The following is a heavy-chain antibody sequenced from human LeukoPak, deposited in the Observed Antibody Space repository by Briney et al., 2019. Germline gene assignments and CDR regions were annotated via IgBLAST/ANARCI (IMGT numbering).Heavy chain of an antibody. D-gene: IGHD3-10*01. CDR1: NGSIITSSYY. CDR2: ISYSGST. Sequence: SETLSLTCTVSNGSIITSSYYWGWIRQPPGKGLEWLGSISYSGSTYYNPSLESRVTISIDPSRNQVSLKLGSVTAADTAVYYCARIFRGAYFDYWGQGTLVTVSS. J-gene: IGHJ4*02. CDR3: ARIFRGAYFDY. V-gene: IGHV4-39*07.